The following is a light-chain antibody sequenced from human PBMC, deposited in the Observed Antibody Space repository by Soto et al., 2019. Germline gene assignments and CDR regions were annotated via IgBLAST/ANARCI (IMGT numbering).Light chain of an antibody. CDR1: QSVTSN. CDR2: DAS. V-gene: IGKV3-15*01. CDR3: QQYNNWPPT. Sequence: IVMTQSPATLSVSPGERATLSCRASQSVTSNFAWYEQKPGQPPSLLIYDASTRATGVPARFSGSGSGTEFTLTIGSLQSEDFAVYYCQQYNNWPPTFGQGTKVDIK. J-gene: IGKJ1*01.